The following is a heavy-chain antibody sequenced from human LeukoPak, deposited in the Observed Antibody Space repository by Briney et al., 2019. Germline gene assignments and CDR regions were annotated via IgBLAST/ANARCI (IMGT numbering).Heavy chain of an antibody. J-gene: IGHJ3*02. V-gene: IGHV1-24*01. CDR2: FDPEDGET. D-gene: IGHD1-14*01. CDR3: ATAPTTQYNDAFDI. CDR1: GYTLTELS. Sequence: ASVKVSCKVSGYTLTELSMHWVRQAPGKGFEWMGGFDPEDGETIYAQKFQGRVTMTEDTSTDTAYMELSSLRSEDTAVYYCATAPTTQYNDAFDIWGQGTMVTVSS.